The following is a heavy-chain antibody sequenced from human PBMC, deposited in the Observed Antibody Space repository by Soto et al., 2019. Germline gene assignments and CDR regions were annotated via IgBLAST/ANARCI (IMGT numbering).Heavy chain of an antibody. CDR3: ARSKAVVVPAASTRMNYYYYGMDV. V-gene: IGHV5-51*01. CDR2: IYPGDSDT. D-gene: IGHD2-2*01. CDR1: GYSFTSYW. J-gene: IGHJ6*02. Sequence: GESLKISCKGSGYSFTSYWIGWVRQMPGKGLEWMGIIYPGDSDTRYSPSFQGQVTISADKSISTAYLQWSSLKASDTAMYYCARSKAVVVPAASTRMNYYYYGMDVWGQGTTVTVSS.